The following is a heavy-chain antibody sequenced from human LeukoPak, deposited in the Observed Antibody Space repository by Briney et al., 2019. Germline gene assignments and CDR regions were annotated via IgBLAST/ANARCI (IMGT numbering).Heavy chain of an antibody. J-gene: IGHJ3*02. D-gene: IGHD6-13*01. Sequence: PGGSLRLSCAASGFTFSSYSMNWVRQAPGKGLEWVSSISSSDTYIYHADSVKGRFTISRDNAKNSLYLQMNSLRVEDTAVYYCARDTPRIAAAGRYDAFDIWGQGTMVTVSS. CDR3: ARDTPRIAAAGRYDAFDI. CDR1: GFTFSSYS. V-gene: IGHV3-21*04. CDR2: ISSSDTYI.